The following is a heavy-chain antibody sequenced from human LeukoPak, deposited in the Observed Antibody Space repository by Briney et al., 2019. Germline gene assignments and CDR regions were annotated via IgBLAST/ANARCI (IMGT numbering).Heavy chain of an antibody. Sequence: PGGSLRVFRAASGFTFSSYSKNWVRQAPGKGLEWVSSISSSSSYIYYADSVKGRFTISRDNAKNSLYLQMNSLRAEDTAVYYCARDSGLNYYDSSGSDAFDIWGQGTIVTVSS. J-gene: IGHJ3*02. CDR1: GFTFSSYS. CDR2: ISSSSSYI. V-gene: IGHV3-21*01. D-gene: IGHD3-22*01. CDR3: ARDSGLNYYDSSGSDAFDI.